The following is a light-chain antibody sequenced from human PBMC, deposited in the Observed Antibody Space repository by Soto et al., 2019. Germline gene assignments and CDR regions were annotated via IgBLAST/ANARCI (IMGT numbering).Light chain of an antibody. CDR1: QSISSW. CDR2: KAS. J-gene: IGKJ1*01. Sequence: DIQMTQSPSTLSASVGDRVTITCRASQSISSWLAWYQQKPGKAPNLLIYKASSLERGFPSRFSGSGSGTEFHLTISSLQPDDFATYYCQQYKSYSRTFGQGTKVEIK. CDR3: QQYKSYSRT. V-gene: IGKV1-5*03.